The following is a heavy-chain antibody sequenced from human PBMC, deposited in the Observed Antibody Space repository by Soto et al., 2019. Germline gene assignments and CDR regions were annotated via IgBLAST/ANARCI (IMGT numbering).Heavy chain of an antibody. V-gene: IGHV3-64D*06. CDR2: ISSNGGST. J-gene: IGHJ6*02. D-gene: IGHD6-19*01. CDR1: GFTFSSYA. CDR3: VKDLGSGCSYYYYGMDV. Sequence: GGSLRLSCSASGFTFSSYAMHWVRQAPGKGLEYVSAISSNGGSTYYADSVKGRFTISRDNSKNTLYLQMSSLRAEDTAVYYCVKDLGSGCSYYYYGMDVWGQGTTVTVSS.